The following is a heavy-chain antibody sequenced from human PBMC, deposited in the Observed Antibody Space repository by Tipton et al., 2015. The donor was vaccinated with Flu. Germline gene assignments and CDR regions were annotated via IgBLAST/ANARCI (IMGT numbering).Heavy chain of an antibody. CDR3: ARGEDYDFWSGYYMFDR. Sequence: TLSLTCNVSGCSIASDHSYWNCIRQPAGKGLEWIGRIYSSGTTLSNLSLRSRVTMSVDTSKDQFSLKLTSVTAADTAVYYCARGEDYDFWSGYYMFDRWGQGILVTVSS. CDR1: GCSIASDHSY. V-gene: IGHV4-61*02. D-gene: IGHD3-3*01. CDR2: IYSSGTT. J-gene: IGHJ5*02.